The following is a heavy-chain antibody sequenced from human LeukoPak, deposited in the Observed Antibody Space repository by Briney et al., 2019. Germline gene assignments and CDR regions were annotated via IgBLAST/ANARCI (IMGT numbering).Heavy chain of an antibody. J-gene: IGHJ4*02. V-gene: IGHV3-30-3*01. Sequence: GGSLRLSCAASGFTFSSYPLHWVRQAPGKGLDWVAVISDDGNNPYYSDSVKGRFTISRDNSKNTIYLQMNSLRVEDTAVYCASIFSSGYSYFDFWGQGTLVTVSS. CDR2: ISDDGNNP. D-gene: IGHD5-18*01. CDR1: GFTFSSYP. CDR3: ASIFSSGYSYFDF.